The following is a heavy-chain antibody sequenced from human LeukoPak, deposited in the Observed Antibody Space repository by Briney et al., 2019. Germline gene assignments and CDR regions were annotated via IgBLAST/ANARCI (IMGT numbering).Heavy chain of an antibody. CDR2: IYSGGST. Sequence: GGSLRLSCAASGFTVSSNYMSWVRQAPGKGLEWVSVIYSGGSTYYADSVKGRFTISRDNSKNTLYPQMNSLRAEDTAVYYCASAGGYSSSWYSFDYWGQGTLVTVSS. CDR1: GFTVSSNY. D-gene: IGHD6-13*01. V-gene: IGHV3-66*01. CDR3: ASAGGYSSSWYSFDY. J-gene: IGHJ4*02.